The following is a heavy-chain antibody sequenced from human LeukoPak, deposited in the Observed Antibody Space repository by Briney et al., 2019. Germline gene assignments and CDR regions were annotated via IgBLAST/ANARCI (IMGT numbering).Heavy chain of an antibody. D-gene: IGHD3-22*01. CDR2: IFFTGSNK. CDR3: ARDSTYDYDSSDTTSDYFEY. J-gene: IGHJ1*01. Sequence: GGSLRLSCAASGVTFSDYAMHWGRQAPGKGLEWVAVIFFTGSNKYYADSVKGRFTISRDISKNKLYLQVNSLRDEDTAVYYCARDSTYDYDSSDTTSDYFEYWVEGTLVTVSS. CDR1: GVTFSDYA. V-gene: IGHV3-30*04.